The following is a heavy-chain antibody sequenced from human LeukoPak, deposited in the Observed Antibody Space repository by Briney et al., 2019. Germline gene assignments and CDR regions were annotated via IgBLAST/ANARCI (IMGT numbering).Heavy chain of an antibody. V-gene: IGHV3-21*01. D-gene: IGHD4-17*01. CDR1: GFTFSSYS. J-gene: IGHJ4*02. CDR2: ISSSSSYI. Sequence: PGGSLRLSCAASGFTFSSYSMNWVRQAPGKGLEWVSSISSSSSYIYYADSVKGRFTISRDNAKNSLYLQMNCLRAENTAVYYCARDSPTVTSQAIDYWGQGTLVTVSS. CDR3: ARDSPTVTSQAIDY.